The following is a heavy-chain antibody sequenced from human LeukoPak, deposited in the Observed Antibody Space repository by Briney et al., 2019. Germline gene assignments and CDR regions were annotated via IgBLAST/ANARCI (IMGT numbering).Heavy chain of an antibody. J-gene: IGHJ4*02. CDR1: GFTFSYYY. Sequence: GGSLRLSCAASGFTFSYYYMSWIRQAPGKGLEWLSHISSSSSYANYADSVKGRFTISRDNAKNSLFLQMNSLTAEDTAVYYCARRGGIHLDYFDYWGQGTLVTVSS. V-gene: IGHV3-11*03. CDR3: ARRGGIHLDYFDY. CDR2: ISSSSSYA. D-gene: IGHD3-16*01.